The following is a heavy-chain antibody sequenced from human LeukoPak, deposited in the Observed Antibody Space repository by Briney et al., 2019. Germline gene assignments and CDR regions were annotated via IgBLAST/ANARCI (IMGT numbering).Heavy chain of an antibody. D-gene: IGHD1/OR15-1a*01. CDR2: ISYDGSNK. V-gene: IGHV3-30*04. Sequence: GRSLRLSCAASGFTFSSYAMHWVRQAPGKGLEWVAVISYDGSNKYYADSVKGRFTISRDNSKNTLYLQMNSLRAEDTAVYYSARDTVEQAFDYWGQGTLVTVSS. CDR3: ARDTVEQAFDY. CDR1: GFTFSSYA. J-gene: IGHJ4*02.